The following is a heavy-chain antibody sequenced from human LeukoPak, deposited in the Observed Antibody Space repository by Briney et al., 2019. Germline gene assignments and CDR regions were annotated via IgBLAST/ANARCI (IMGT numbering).Heavy chain of an antibody. V-gene: IGHV1-24*01. Sequence: GASVKVSCKVSGYTLTELSMHWVRQAPGKGLEWVGGFDPEDGETIYAQKFQGRVTMTEDTSTDTAYMELSSLRSEDTAVYYCATVAGTAYYFDYWGQGTLVTVSS. J-gene: IGHJ4*02. CDR2: FDPEDGET. CDR3: ATVAGTAYYFDY. D-gene: IGHD6-19*01. CDR1: GYTLTELS.